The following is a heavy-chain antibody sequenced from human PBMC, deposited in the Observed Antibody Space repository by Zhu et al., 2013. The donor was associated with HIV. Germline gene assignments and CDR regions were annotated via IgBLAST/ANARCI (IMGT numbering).Heavy chain of an antibody. V-gene: IGHV1-69*01. CDR1: GGTFSSYA. CDR3: ARECCYDSSEESDEGVFDI. J-gene: IGHJ3*02. CDR2: IIPIFGTA. Sequence: QVQLVQSGAEVKKPGSSVKVSCKASGGTFSSYAISWVRQAPGQGLEWMGGIIPIFGTANYAQKFQGRVTITADESTSTAYMELSSLRSEDTAVYYCARECCYDSSEESDEGVFDIWGQGDNGHRLF. D-gene: IGHD3-22*01.